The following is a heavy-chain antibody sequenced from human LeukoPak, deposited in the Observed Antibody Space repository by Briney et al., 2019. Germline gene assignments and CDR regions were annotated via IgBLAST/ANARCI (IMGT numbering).Heavy chain of an antibody. J-gene: IGHJ4*02. CDR2: IYSGGST. V-gene: IGHV3-66*01. Sequence: GGSLRLSCAASEFSVGSNYMTRVRQAPGKGLEWVSLIYSGGSTYYADSVKGRFTISRDNSKNTLYLQMDSLRAEDTAVYYCARDARSSSRWGDYYFDYWGQGTLVTVSS. D-gene: IGHD6-13*01. CDR1: EFSVGSNY. CDR3: ARDARSSSRWGDYYFDY.